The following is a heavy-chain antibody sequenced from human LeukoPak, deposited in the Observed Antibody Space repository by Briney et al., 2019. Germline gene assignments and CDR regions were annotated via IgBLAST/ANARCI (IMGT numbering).Heavy chain of an antibody. D-gene: IGHD6-19*01. CDR1: GGSISSSSYY. J-gene: IGHJ5*02. Sequence: SETLSLTCTVSGGSISSSSYYWGWIRQPPGKGLEWVGSIYYSGSTYYNPSLKSRVTISVDTSKNQFSLTLSSVTAADTAVYYCARQWLVPSGFDPWGQGTLVTVSS. V-gene: IGHV4-39*01. CDR3: ARQWLVPSGFDP. CDR2: IYYSGST.